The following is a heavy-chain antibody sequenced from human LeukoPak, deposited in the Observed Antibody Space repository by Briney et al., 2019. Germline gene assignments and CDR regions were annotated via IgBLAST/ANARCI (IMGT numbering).Heavy chain of an antibody. CDR1: GGSISSDSYY. Sequence: KPSETLSLTCTVSGGSISSDSYYWSWIRQPAGKGLEWIGRIYTSGSTNYNPSLKSRVTISVDTSKNQFSLKLSSVTAADTAVYYCAITTSQLPDAFDIWGQGTMVTVSS. D-gene: IGHD2-2*01. J-gene: IGHJ3*02. CDR3: AITTSQLPDAFDI. CDR2: IYTSGST. V-gene: IGHV4-61*02.